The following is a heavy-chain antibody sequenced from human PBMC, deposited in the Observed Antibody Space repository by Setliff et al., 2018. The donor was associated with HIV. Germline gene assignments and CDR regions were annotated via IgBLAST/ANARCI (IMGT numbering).Heavy chain of an antibody. CDR2: IYTGESGT. CDR3: ARHQVAMSMLVVQDPGPFDS. Sequence: GESLKISCRAFGNSFDNHWIAWVRQRPGKGPEWMGFIYTGESGTKYSPAFQGRVTISADKSIKTTYLQWTSLQSSDTAMYYCARHQVAMSMLVVQDPGPFDSWGQGTRVTVSS. CDR1: GNSFDNHW. D-gene: IGHD3-10*02. V-gene: IGHV5-51*01. J-gene: IGHJ3*02.